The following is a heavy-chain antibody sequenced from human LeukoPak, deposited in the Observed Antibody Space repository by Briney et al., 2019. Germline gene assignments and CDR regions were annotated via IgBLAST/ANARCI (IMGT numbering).Heavy chain of an antibody. J-gene: IGHJ4*02. D-gene: IGHD3-16*01. V-gene: IGHV4-38-2*02. Sequence: SETLSLTCTVSGYSISSGYYWGWIRQPPGKGLEWIGSIYHSGSTYYNPSLKSRVTISVDTSKNQFSLKLSSVTAADTAVYYCAKDRPRRGAMANDYWGQGTLVTVSS. CDR2: IYHSGST. CDR1: GYSISSGYY. CDR3: AKDRPRRGAMANDY.